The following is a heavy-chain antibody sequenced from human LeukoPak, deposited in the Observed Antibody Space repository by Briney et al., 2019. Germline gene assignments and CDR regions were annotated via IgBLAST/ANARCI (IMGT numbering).Heavy chain of an antibody. CDR1: GGSFSGYY. CDR2: INHSGGT. D-gene: IGHD4-17*01. V-gene: IGHV4-34*01. Sequence: PSETLSLTCAVYGGSFSGYYWSWIRQPPGKGLEWIGEINHSGGTNYNPSLKSRVTISVDTSKNQFSLKLSSVTAADTAVYYCARTHDYGDYGLVYWGQGTLVTVSS. J-gene: IGHJ4*02. CDR3: ARTHDYGDYGLVY.